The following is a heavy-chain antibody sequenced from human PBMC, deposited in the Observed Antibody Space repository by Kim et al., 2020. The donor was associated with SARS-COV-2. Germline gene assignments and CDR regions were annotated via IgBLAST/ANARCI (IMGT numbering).Heavy chain of an antibody. V-gene: IGHV1-69*13. Sequence: SVKVSCKSSGGTFSSYAISWVRQAPGQGLEWMGGIIPIFGTANYAQKFQGRVTITADESTSTAYMELSSLRSEDTAVYYCARGLGNYVFYYGMDVWGQGTTVTVSS. CDR1: GGTFSSYA. D-gene: IGHD1-7*01. CDR3: ARGLGNYVFYYGMDV. J-gene: IGHJ6*02. CDR2: IIPIFGTA.